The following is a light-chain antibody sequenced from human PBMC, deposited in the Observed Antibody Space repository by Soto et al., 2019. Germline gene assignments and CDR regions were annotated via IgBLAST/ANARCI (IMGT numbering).Light chain of an antibody. V-gene: IGKV3-20*01. J-gene: IGKJ1*01. Sequence: ETVLTQSPGPLSLSPGDRVTLSCRASQSVSSSNLAWYQQKLGQAPRLLIYGASSRATGIPDRFSGSGSGTDFTLTISRLEPEDFAVYYCQQYGSLPRTFGQGTKVDIK. CDR3: QQYGSLPRT. CDR2: GAS. CDR1: QSVSSSN.